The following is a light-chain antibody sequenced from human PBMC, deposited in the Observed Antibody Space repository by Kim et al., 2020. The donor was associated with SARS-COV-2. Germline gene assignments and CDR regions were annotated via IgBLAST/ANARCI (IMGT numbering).Light chain of an antibody. CDR2: RNN. CDR3: SAWDSSLSAWV. J-gene: IGLJ3*02. Sequence: QTATLTFTWTGDDVGNEGATWLQQHQGHPPKLLSSRNNNRPSGISERFSASRSGDTASLTITGLQPEDEADYYCSAWDSSLSAWVFGGGTKLTVL. CDR1: GDDVGNEG. V-gene: IGLV10-54*01.